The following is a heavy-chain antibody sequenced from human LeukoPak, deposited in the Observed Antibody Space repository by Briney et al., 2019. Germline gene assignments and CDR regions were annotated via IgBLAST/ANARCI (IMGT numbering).Heavy chain of an antibody. D-gene: IGHD6-13*01. CDR2: IYYSGST. CDR1: GGSISSYY. V-gene: IGHV4-59*01. J-gene: IGHJ4*02. Sequence: PSETLSLTCTVSGGSISSYYWSWIRQPPGKGLEWIGYIYYSGSTNYNPSLKSRVTISVDTSKNQFSLKLSSVTAADTAVYYCARGRGYSSSWCDYWGQGTLVTVSS. CDR3: ARGRGYSSSWCDY.